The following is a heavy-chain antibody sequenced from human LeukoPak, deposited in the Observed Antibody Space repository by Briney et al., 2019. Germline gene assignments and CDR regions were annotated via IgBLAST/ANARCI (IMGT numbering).Heavy chain of an antibody. CDR2: TYYRSKWYI. V-gene: IGHV6-1*01. CDR1: GDSVSSDNAA. J-gene: IGHJ2*01. D-gene: IGHD4-17*01. Sequence: SQTLSLTCAISGDSVSSDNAAWNWIRQSLSRGLEWLGRTYYRSKWYIDYAVSVKSRITINPDTSKNQFSLHLNSVTPEDTAVYFCARISGIGDYYFDLWGPGTLVTVSS. CDR3: ARISGIGDYYFDL.